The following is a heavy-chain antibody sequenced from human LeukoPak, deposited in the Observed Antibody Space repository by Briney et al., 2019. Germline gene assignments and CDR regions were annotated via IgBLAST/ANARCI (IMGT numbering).Heavy chain of an antibody. D-gene: IGHD2-15*01. J-gene: IGHJ4*02. CDR2: IIPIFGTA. Sequence: SVKVSCKAFGGAFSSEAISWVRQAPGQGLEWMGGIIPIFGTANYAQKFQGRVTITTDESTSTAYMEVSSLRSEDTAVYYCGRKAGDCGGGSCYSIDYWGQGTLVTVSS. CDR3: GRKAGDCGGGSCYSIDY. V-gene: IGHV1-69*05. CDR1: GGAFSSEA.